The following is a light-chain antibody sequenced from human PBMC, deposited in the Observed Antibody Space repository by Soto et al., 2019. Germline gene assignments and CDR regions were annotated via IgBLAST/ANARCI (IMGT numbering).Light chain of an antibody. Sequence: EVVMTQSPATLSVSPGERATLSCRASQSVSSYFAWYQQKPGQAPRLLIYGASTRATGIPARFSGSGSGTEFTLTISSLQSEDVAVYYCQQCSDWPLITFGQGTRLEIK. V-gene: IGKV3-15*01. CDR3: QQCSDWPLIT. CDR2: GAS. J-gene: IGKJ5*01. CDR1: QSVSSY.